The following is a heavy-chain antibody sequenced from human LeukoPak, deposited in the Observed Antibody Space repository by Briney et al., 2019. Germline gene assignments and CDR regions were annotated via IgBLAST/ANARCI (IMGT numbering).Heavy chain of an antibody. CDR3: AREAQDYYDSSGYSDY. V-gene: IGHV3-7*01. CDR2: IKEDGSEI. D-gene: IGHD3-22*01. CDR1: GFTFSSHW. J-gene: IGHJ4*02. Sequence: PGGSLRLSCAASGFTFSSHWMSWVRQAPGKGLEWVANIKEDGSEIYYVDSVKGRFTISRDNAKNSLYLQMNSLRAEDTAVYYCAREAQDYYDSSGYSDYWGQGTLVTVSS.